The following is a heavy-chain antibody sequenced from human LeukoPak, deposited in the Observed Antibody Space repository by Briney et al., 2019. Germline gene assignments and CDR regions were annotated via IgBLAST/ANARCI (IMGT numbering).Heavy chain of an antibody. CDR2: FDPEDGET. D-gene: IGHD3-22*01. V-gene: IGHV1-24*01. Sequence: ASVNVSCKVSGYTLTELSMHWVRRAPGKGLEWMGGFDPEDGETIYAQKFQGRVTMTEDTPTDTAYMELSSVRSEDTAVYYCATIYYYGNSGYYEYFFDFWGRGTRVSVST. CDR3: ATIYYYGNSGYYEYFFDF. J-gene: IGHJ4*02. CDR1: GYTLTELS.